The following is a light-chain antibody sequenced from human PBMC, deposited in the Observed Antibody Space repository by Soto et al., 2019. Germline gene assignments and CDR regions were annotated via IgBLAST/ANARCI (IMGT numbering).Light chain of an antibody. Sequence: IQLTQSPSSLSASVGDSVTITCRASQGISRYLSWYQQKPGRAPKLLISAASTLQGGVPARFSGSGSGTDFTLSITSLQPEDFATYYCQQLNTYPVTFGGGTKVEIK. V-gene: IGKV1-9*01. CDR2: AAS. CDR1: QGISRY. J-gene: IGKJ4*01. CDR3: QQLNTYPVT.